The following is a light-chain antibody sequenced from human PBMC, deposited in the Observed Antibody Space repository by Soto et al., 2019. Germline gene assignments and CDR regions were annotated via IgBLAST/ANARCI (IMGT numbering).Light chain of an antibody. CDR3: QERYSFLWVT. J-gene: IGKJ1*01. V-gene: IGKV1-39*01. CDR2: GAS. CDR1: QSINTY. Sequence: DIQMTQSPSSLSASVGDRVTITCRTSQSINTYLNWYQQKPGKAPKLLIYGASSLQSGVPLRFIGSGSGTDFTLPITTLQHDDVATYYCQERYSFLWVTCGQGTKVEI.